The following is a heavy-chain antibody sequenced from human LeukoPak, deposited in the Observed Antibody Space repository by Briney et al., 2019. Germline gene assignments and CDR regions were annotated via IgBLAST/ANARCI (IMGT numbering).Heavy chain of an antibody. Sequence: VVSVKVSCKASGYTFTGYYMHWVRQAPGQGLEWMGWMNPNSGNTGYAQKFQGRVTMTRNTSISTAYMELSSLRSEDTAVYYCARGIPGIAVAGISRRWFDPWGQGTLVTVSS. CDR3: ARGIPGIAVAGISRRWFDP. J-gene: IGHJ5*02. D-gene: IGHD6-19*01. CDR1: GYTFTGYY. CDR2: MNPNSGNT. V-gene: IGHV1-8*02.